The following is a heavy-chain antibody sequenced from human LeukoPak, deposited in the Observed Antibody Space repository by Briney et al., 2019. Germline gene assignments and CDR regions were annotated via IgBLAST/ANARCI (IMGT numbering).Heavy chain of an antibody. CDR1: GYTFTAHA. V-gene: IGHV1-3*01. J-gene: IGHJ4*02. Sequence: APVKVSCKASGYTFTAHAVHWVRQAPGQRLEWMGRINVASGDTGYSQRFQDRVTITRDTSASTGYMEMSSLISEDTAVYYCASKPRGESRPFDYWGQGTLVTVSS. CDR2: INVASGDT. CDR3: ASKPRGESRPFDY. D-gene: IGHD3-16*01.